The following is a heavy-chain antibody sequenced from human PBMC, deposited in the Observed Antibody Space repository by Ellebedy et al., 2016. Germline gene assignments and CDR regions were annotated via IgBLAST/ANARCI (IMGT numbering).Heavy chain of an antibody. D-gene: IGHD1-26*01. Sequence: GESLKISCAASGFTFSSYSMNWVRQAPGRGLEWVSHISSTITTVFYADSVKGRFTISRDNAKNLLFLQMNSLRDDDTAVYYCTKQDSGCYFDWFDPWGQGTLVTVSS. V-gene: IGHV3-48*02. CDR2: ISSTITTV. CDR3: TKQDSGCYFDWFDP. J-gene: IGHJ5*02. CDR1: GFTFSSYS.